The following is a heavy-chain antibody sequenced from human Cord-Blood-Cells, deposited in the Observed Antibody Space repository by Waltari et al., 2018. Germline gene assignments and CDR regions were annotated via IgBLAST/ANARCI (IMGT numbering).Heavy chain of an antibody. Sequence: QVQLQESGPGLVKPSETLSLTCTVSGGSISSYYWTWLRQPPGKGLEWIGYIYYSGSTNYNPSLKSRVTISVDTSKNQFSLKLSSVTAADTAVYYCARHYCSGGSCFDIWGQGTMVTVSS. CDR3: ARHYCSGGSCFDI. CDR1: GGSISSYY. D-gene: IGHD2-15*01. V-gene: IGHV4-59*08. J-gene: IGHJ3*02. CDR2: IYYSGST.